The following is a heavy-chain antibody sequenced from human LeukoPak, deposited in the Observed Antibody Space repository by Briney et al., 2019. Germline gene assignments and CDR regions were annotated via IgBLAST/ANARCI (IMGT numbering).Heavy chain of an antibody. D-gene: IGHD4-23*01. Sequence: PGGSLRLSCAASGFTFSSYGMHWVRQAPGKGLEWVAFIQSDGNNKYYADSAKGRFTISRDNSKNTLYLQMNSLRAEDTAVYYCARATKGGGNYIDYWGQGTLVTVSS. CDR1: GFTFSSYG. J-gene: IGHJ4*02. CDR2: IQSDGNNK. V-gene: IGHV3-30*02. CDR3: ARATKGGGNYIDY.